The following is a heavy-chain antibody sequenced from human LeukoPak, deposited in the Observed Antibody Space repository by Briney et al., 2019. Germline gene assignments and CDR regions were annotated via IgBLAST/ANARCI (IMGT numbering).Heavy chain of an antibody. CDR1: GYIFTSYW. CDR2: IYPGDSDT. V-gene: IGHV5-51*01. CDR3: ARHVTSGFNYFAY. Sequence: GASLQISCEGSGYIFTSYWIGWVRQLPGKGLEWMGIIYPGDSDTRYSPSFQGQVTISADKSISTAYLQWSSLKASDTAMYYCARHVTSGFNYFAYWGQGTLVTVSS. D-gene: IGHD3-3*01. J-gene: IGHJ4*02.